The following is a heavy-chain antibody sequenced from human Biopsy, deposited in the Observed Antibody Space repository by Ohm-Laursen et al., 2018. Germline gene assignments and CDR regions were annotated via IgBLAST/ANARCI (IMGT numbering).Heavy chain of an antibody. D-gene: IGHD2-15*01. J-gene: IGHJ4*03. Sequence: GASVKVSCKASGYKFTSYGMNWVRQAPGQGLEWVGWISPYFGNTNSTQKLQARVTLSTETSTDTAYMELRSLRYDDTAIYYCVREGLDCAGGTCYSGPLDLWGQGTLITVSS. V-gene: IGHV1-18*01. CDR1: GYKFTSYG. CDR3: VREGLDCAGGTCYSGPLDL. CDR2: ISPYFGNT.